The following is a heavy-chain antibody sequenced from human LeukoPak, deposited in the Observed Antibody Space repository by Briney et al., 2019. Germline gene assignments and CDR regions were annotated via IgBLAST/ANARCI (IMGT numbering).Heavy chain of an antibody. CDR3: AREGGYYGSGSKGYYFDY. J-gene: IGHJ4*02. D-gene: IGHD3-10*01. CDR2: ISSSSSYI. Sequence: GGSLRLSCAASGFTFSSYTMNWVRQAPGKGLEWVSSISSSSSYIYYADSVKGRFTISRDNAKNSLYLQMNSLRAEDTAVYYCAREGGYYGSGSKGYYFDYWGQGTLVTVSS. V-gene: IGHV3-21*01. CDR1: GFTFSSYT.